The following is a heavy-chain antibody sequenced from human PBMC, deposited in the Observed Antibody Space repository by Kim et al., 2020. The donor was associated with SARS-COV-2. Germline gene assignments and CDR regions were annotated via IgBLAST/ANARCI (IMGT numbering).Heavy chain of an antibody. Sequence: SETLSLTCTVSGGSISSGGYYWSWIRQHPGKGLEWIGYIYYSGSTYYNPSLKSRVTISVDTSKNQFSLKLSSVTAADTAVYYCARDLRVRDYDSSGYNDLGLGFDPWGQGTLVTVSS. J-gene: IGHJ5*02. CDR3: ARDLRVRDYDSSGYNDLGLGFDP. CDR1: GGSISSGGYY. CDR2: IYYSGST. D-gene: IGHD3-22*01. V-gene: IGHV4-31*03.